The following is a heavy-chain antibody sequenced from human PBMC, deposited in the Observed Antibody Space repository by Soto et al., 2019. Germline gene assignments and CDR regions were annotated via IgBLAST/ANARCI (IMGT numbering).Heavy chain of an antibody. D-gene: IGHD5-12*01. Sequence: GASVKVSCKASGYTFTSYAMHWVRQAPGQRLEWMGWINAGNGNTKYSQKFQGRVTITRDTSASTAYMELSSLRSEDTAVYYCAKVSRDGYNFDYWGQGTLVTVSS. J-gene: IGHJ4*02. CDR2: INAGNGNT. CDR3: AKVSRDGYNFDY. CDR1: GYTFTSYA. V-gene: IGHV1-3*01.